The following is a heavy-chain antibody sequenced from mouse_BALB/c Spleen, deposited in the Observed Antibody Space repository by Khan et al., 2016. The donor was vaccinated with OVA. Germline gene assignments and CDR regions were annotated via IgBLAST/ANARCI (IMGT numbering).Heavy chain of an antibody. V-gene: IGHV1S135*01. CDR1: GYSFTDYN. D-gene: IGHD1-1*01. CDR3: ALIYHYGSGFDY. J-gene: IGHJ2*01. CDR2: IDPYNGGT. Sequence: VQLQQSGPELVKPGASVKVSCKASGYSFTDYNMFWVKQSLGKNLEWIGYIDPYNGGTNYNQKFMGKATLTVDKSSSTAFMHLNSLTSEDSAVYYCALIYHYGSGFDYWGQGTTLTVSS.